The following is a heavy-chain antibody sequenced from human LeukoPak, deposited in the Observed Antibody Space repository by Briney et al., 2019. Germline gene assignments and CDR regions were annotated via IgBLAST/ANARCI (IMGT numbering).Heavy chain of an antibody. CDR1: GYTFTGYY. V-gene: IGHV1-2*06. D-gene: IGHD2-2*01. CDR3: ARSGEVVPAAITTILGWFDP. J-gene: IGHJ5*02. CDR2: INPNSGGT. Sequence: ASVKVSCKASGYTFTGYYMHWVRQAPGQGLEWMGRINPNSGGTNYAQKFQGRVTITADKSTSTAYMELSSLRSEDTAVYYCARSGEVVPAAITTILGWFDPWGQGTLVTVSS.